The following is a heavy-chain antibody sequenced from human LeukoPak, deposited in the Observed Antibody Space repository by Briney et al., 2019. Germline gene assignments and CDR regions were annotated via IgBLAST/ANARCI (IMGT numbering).Heavy chain of an antibody. J-gene: IGHJ6*02. V-gene: IGHV4-34*01. CDR2: INHSGST. CDR3: ASLVIGSGYYYYYGMDV. CDR1: GGSFSGYY. Sequence: SETLSLTCAVYGGSFSGYYWIWIRQPPGKGLEGIGEINHSGSTNYNPSLKSRVTISVDTSKNQFSLKLSSVTAADTAVYYCASLVIGSGYYYYYGMDVWGQGTTVTVSS. D-gene: IGHD3-16*02.